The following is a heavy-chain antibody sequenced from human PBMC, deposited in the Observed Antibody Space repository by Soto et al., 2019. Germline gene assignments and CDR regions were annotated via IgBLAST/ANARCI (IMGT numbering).Heavy chain of an antibody. CDR1: GYTFTSYY. V-gene: IGHV1-46*01. J-gene: IGHJ6*02. CDR3: ARSGYCSSTSCYANPYYYYGMDV. D-gene: IGHD2-2*01. CDR2: INPSGGST. Sequence: ASVKVSCKASGYTFTSYYMHWVRQAPGQGLEWMGIINPSGGSTSYAQKFQGRVTMTRDTSTSTVYMELSSLRPEDTAVYYCARSGYCSSTSCYANPYYYYGMDVWGQGTTVTVSS.